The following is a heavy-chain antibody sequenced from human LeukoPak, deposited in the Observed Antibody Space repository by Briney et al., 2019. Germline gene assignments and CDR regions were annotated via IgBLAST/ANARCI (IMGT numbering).Heavy chain of an antibody. J-gene: IGHJ6*03. Sequence: SVKVSCKASGGTFSSYAISWVRQAPGQGLEWMGRIIPILGIANYAQKFQGRVTITADKSTSTAYMELSSLRSEDTAVYYCARTYAGITGKVWEGDYYYYYMDVWGKGTTVTVSS. V-gene: IGHV1-69*04. CDR3: ARTYAGITGKVWEGDYYYYYMDV. D-gene: IGHD1-20*01. CDR1: GGTFSSYA. CDR2: IIPILGIA.